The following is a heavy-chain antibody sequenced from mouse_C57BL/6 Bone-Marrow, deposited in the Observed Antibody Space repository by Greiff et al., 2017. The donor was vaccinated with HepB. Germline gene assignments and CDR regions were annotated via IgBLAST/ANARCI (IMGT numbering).Heavy chain of an antibody. J-gene: IGHJ3*01. V-gene: IGHV2-2*01. CDR1: GFSLTSYG. CDR3: AGGGAY. CDR2: IWSGGST. Sequence: VQLQESGPGLVQPSQSLSITCTVSGFSLTSYGVHWVRQSPGKGLEWLGVIWSGGSTDYNAAFISRLSISKDNSKSQVFFKMNSLQADDTAIYYCAGGGAYWGQGTLVTVSA.